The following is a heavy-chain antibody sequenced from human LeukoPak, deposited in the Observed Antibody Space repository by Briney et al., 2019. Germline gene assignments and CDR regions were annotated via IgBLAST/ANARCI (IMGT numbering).Heavy chain of an antibody. D-gene: IGHD3-22*01. CDR1: GGSISSSSYY. CDR3: ARVYDSSGYEYYYYYMDV. V-gene: IGHV4-39*01. Sequence: SETLSLTCTVSGGSISSSSYYWGWIRQPPGKGLEWIGSIYYSGSTYYNPSLKSRVTISVDTSKNQFSLKLSSVTAADTAVYYCARVYDSSGYEYYYYYMDVWGKGTTVTVSS. J-gene: IGHJ6*03. CDR2: IYYSGST.